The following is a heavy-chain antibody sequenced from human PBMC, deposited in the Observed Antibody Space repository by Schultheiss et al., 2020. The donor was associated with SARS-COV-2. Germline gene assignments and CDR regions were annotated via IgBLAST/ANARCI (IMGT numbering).Heavy chain of an antibody. D-gene: IGHD2-15*01. CDR3: ASLVVGYGMDV. CDR1: GGSFSGYY. CDR2: INHSGST. J-gene: IGHJ6*02. Sequence: SETLSLTCAVYGGSFSGYYWSWIRQPPGKGLEWIGEINHSGSTNYNPSLKSRVTISVDTSKNQFSLKLSSVTAADTAVYYCASLVVGYGMDVWGQGTTVTVSS. V-gene: IGHV4-34*01.